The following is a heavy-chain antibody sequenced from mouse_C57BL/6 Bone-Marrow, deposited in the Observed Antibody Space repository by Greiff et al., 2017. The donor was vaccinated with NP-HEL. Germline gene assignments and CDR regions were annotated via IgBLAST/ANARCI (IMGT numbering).Heavy chain of an antibody. CDR2: INPSNGGT. J-gene: IGHJ2*01. CDR3: VRDSGYAYDY. V-gene: IGHV1-53*01. CDR1: ANAFTSTW. Sequence: VQLQHPGPELVKPGPSGNCSSKALANAFTSTWRPWVKRGPGQGFGWSGNINPSNGGTNYNEKFKSKATLTVDKSSSTAYMQLSSLTSEDSAVYYCVRDSGYAYDYWGQGTTLTVSS. D-gene: IGHD3-2*02.